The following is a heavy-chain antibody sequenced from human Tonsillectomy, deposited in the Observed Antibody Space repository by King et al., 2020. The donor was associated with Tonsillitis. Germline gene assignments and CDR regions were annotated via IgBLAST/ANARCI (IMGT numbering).Heavy chain of an antibody. J-gene: IGHJ4*02. CDR2: ILPLFGTS. Sequence: QLVQSGAEVKKPGSSVKVSCKSSGGASRGFAISWVRQAPGQGLEWMGVILPLFGTSNYAQKFQGRVTSTADESTSTAYMELRSLRSDDTAVYFCAGEDVAGGDYWGQGTLVTVSS. D-gene: IGHD6-19*01. V-gene: IGHV1-69*12. CDR3: AGEDVAGGDY. CDR1: GGASRGFA.